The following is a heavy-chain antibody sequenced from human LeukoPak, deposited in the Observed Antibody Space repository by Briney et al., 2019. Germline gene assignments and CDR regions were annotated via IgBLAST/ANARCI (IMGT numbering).Heavy chain of an antibody. CDR2: IYPGDSDT. CDR3: ARRSRDGYNYGY. V-gene: IGHV5-51*01. Sequence: GGSLQISRQGSGSSFTSYWIGWVRQVPGKGLEWMGIIYPGDSDTRYSPSFQGQVTISADKSISTAYLEWSNLKASDTAMDCCARRSRDGYNYGYWGQGTLVTVSS. CDR1: GSSFTSYW. J-gene: IGHJ4*02. D-gene: IGHD5-24*01.